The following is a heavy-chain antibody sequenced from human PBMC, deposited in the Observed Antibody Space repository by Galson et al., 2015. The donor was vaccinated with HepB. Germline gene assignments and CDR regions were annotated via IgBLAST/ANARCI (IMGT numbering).Heavy chain of an antibody. V-gene: IGHV3-30*18. CDR2: ISYDGSNK. Sequence: SLRLSCAASGFTFSSYGMHWVRQAPGQGLEWVAVISYDGSNKYYADSVKGRFTISRDNSKNTLYLQMNSLRAEDTAVYYCAKRPSIAARPTPGYYFDYWGQGTLVTVSS. CDR1: GFTFSSYG. J-gene: IGHJ4*02. D-gene: IGHD6-6*01. CDR3: AKRPSIAARPTPGYYFDY.